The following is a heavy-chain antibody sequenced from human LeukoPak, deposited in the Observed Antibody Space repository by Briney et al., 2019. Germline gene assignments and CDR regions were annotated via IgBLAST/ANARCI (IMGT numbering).Heavy chain of an antibody. CDR3: ARDVVGDYDLDY. CDR2: ISYDGSNK. D-gene: IGHD5-12*01. Sequence: GRSLRLSCAASGFTFSSYAMHWVRQAPGKGLEWVAVISYDGSNKYYADSVKGRFTISRDNSKNTLYLQMNSLRAEDTAVYYCARDVVGDYDLDYWGQGTLVTVSS. J-gene: IGHJ4*02. V-gene: IGHV3-30-3*01. CDR1: GFTFSSYA.